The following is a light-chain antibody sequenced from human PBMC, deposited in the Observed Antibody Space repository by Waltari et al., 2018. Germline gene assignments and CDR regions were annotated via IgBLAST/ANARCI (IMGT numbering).Light chain of an antibody. V-gene: IGKV3-11*01. J-gene: IGKJ4*01. Sequence: EIVLTQSPATLSLSPGDRATLSCRASQDIGDYLAWYQQKPGQAPRLLIYDASNRATGIPARFSGSGSETDFTLTISSLEPEDFAVYYCHQRTDWPLTFGGGTKVQIK. CDR2: DAS. CDR3: HQRTDWPLT. CDR1: QDIGDY.